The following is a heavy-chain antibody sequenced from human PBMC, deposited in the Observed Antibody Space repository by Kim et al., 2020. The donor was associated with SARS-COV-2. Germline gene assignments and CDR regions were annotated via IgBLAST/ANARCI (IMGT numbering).Heavy chain of an antibody. J-gene: IGHJ6*02. Sequence: ASVKVSCKASGYTFTGYYMHWVRQAPGQGLEWMGWINPNSGGTNYAQKFQGRVTMTRDTSISTAYMELSRLRSDDTAVYYCARDVRYFDLEYYYGMDVWGQGNTVTVSS. V-gene: IGHV1-2*02. CDR3: ARDVRYFDLEYYYGMDV. D-gene: IGHD3-9*01. CDR1: GYTFTGYY. CDR2: INPNSGGT.